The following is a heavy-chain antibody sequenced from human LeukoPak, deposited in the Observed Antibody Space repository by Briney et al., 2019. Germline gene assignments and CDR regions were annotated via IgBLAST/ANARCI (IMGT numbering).Heavy chain of an antibody. CDR2: IYYSGST. J-gene: IGHJ6*03. CDR3: ARHQGNYGDYYYYVDV. D-gene: IGHD4-17*01. Sequence: SETLSLTCTVSGGSVSNSNYYWGWIRQPPGKGLEWIASIYYSGSTYYNPSLKSRVTISVDTSKNQFSLKLSSVTAADTAVYYCARHQGNYGDYYYYVDVWGKGTTVTVSS. CDR1: GGSVSNSNYY. V-gene: IGHV4-39*01.